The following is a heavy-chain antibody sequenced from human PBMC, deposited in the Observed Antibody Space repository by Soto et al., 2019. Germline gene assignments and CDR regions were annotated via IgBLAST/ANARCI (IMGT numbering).Heavy chain of an antibody. Sequence: PSETLSLTCSVSGGSISSFYWSWIRQAPGKGMEWIGYIHYSGDSNSHPSLKARVTISVDRPQNQFSMKLTSVTAADTAVYYCARGNYYDKSGEVANYFDSWGRGTLVTV. CDR2: IHYSGDS. D-gene: IGHD3-22*01. CDR3: ARGNYYDKSGEVANYFDS. J-gene: IGHJ4*02. CDR1: GGSISSFY. V-gene: IGHV4-59*01.